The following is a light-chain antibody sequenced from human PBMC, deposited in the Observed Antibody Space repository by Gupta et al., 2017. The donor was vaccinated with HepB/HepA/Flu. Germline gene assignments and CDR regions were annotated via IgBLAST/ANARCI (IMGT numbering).Light chain of an antibody. CDR1: SGHSSYA. Sequence: QPVLTQSPSASASLGASVKLTCTLSSGHSSYAIAWHQQQPDKGPRYLMKLNSDGSHFKGDGIPDRFSGSSSGAERYLTISSLQSEDEADYYCQTWGTGIRVFGTGTKVTGL. CDR3: QTWGTGIRV. V-gene: IGLV4-69*01. CDR2: LNSDGSH. J-gene: IGLJ1*01.